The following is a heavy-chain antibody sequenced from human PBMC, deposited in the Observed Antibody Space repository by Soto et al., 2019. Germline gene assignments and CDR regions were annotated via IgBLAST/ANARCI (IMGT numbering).Heavy chain of an antibody. D-gene: IGHD2-15*01. V-gene: IGHV3-23*01. Sequence: GGSLGLSCAASGFTFSSYAMSWVRQAPGKGLEWVSGISGSGGSTYYADSVKGRFTISRDNSESSLFLQMNSLRAEDTAIYYCAKGTCKSGGSCYSTSDYWGQGTLVTVSS. CDR3: AKGTCKSGGSCYSTSDY. CDR1: GFTFSSYA. J-gene: IGHJ4*02. CDR2: ISGSGGST.